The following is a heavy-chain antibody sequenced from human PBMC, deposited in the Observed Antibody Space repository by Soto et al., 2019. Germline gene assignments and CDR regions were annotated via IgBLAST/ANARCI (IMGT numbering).Heavy chain of an antibody. V-gene: IGHV4-59*01. D-gene: IGHD2-15*01. J-gene: IGHJ6*02. CDR2: IYYSVST. Sequence: QVHLQESGPGLVKPSETLSLTCTVSGASIRSFFWPWIRQPPGRGLEWIGNIYYSVSTNYNPSMMKLVTMSVDPSKNQFSLLLTSVTASDTAVYDCSRPSGSYSYYYGMDVWGQGTTVTVSS. CDR1: GASIRSFF. CDR3: SRPSGSYSYYYGMDV.